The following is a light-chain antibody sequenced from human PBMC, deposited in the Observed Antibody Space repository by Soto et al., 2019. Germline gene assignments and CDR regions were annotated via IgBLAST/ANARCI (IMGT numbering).Light chain of an antibody. CDR1: QSVSRNY. CDR3: QQYGSTPLT. J-gene: IGKJ5*01. Sequence: EIVLTQSPGTLSLSPGGRATLSCRASQSVSRNYVAWYQQKPGQSPRLLIYGASNRASGIPDRFSGSASGADFTLSIARLEPEDFAMYYCQQYGSTPLTFGQGTRLEIK. V-gene: IGKV3-20*01. CDR2: GAS.